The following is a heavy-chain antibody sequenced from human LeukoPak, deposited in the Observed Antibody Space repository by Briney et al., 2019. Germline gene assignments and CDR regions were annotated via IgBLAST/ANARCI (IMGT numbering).Heavy chain of an antibody. CDR1: GFTFDDYG. V-gene: IGHV3-20*04. CDR2: INWNGGST. CDR3: ARARYGYYYGSGSYYPFDY. J-gene: IGHJ4*02. Sequence: SGGSLRLSCAASGFTFDDYGMSWVRQAPGKGLEWVSGINWNGGSTGYADSVKGRFTISRDNAKNSLYLQMNSLRAEDTAVYYCARARYGYYYGSGSYYPFDYWGQGTLVTVSS. D-gene: IGHD3-10*01.